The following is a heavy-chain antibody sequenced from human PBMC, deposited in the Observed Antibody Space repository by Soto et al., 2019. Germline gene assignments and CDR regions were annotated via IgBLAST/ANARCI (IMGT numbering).Heavy chain of an antibody. V-gene: IGHV3-21*01. CDR1: GFTFSSYS. CDR3: ARDPGAAASYYYGMDV. CDR2: ISSSSSYI. Sequence: AGGSLRLSCAASGFTFSSYSMNWVRQAPGKGLEWVSSISSSSSYIYYADSVKGRFTISRDNAKNSLYLQMNSLRAEDTAVYYCARDPGAAASYYYGMDVWGQGXTVTVSS. J-gene: IGHJ6*02. D-gene: IGHD6-13*01.